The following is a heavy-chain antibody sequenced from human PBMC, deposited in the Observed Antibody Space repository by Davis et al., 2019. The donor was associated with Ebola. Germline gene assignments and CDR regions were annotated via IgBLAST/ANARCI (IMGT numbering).Heavy chain of an antibody. V-gene: IGHV1-2*06. D-gene: IGHD5-12*01. CDR3: TTPGGQDSGYDVFDI. J-gene: IGHJ3*02. CDR1: GYRFTGYY. CDR2: INSNSGDT. Sequence: ASVKVSCKASGYRFTGYYIHWVRQAPGQGLEWMGRINSNSGDTDYAQKFEGRVTLTRDTSTTTVYMDLSSLRSEDTALYYCTTPGGQDSGYDVFDIWGQGTMVTVSS.